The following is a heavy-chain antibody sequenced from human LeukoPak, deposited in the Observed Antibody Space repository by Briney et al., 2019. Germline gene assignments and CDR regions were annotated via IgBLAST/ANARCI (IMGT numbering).Heavy chain of an antibody. J-gene: IGHJ3*02. CDR2: IYYSGST. CDR3: ARDRYLVGATSDAFDI. V-gene: IGHV4-38-2*02. Sequence: SETLSLTCTVSGYSISSGYYWGWIRQPPGKGLEWIGSIYYSGSTYYNPSLKSRVTISVDTSKNQFSLKLSSVTAADTAVYYCARDRYLVGATSDAFDIWGQGTMVTVSS. D-gene: IGHD1-26*01. CDR1: GYSISSGYY.